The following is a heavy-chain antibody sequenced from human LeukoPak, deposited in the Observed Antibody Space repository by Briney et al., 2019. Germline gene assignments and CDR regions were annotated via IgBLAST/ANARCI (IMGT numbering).Heavy chain of an antibody. Sequence: SETLSLTCTVSGGSISSHYWSWIRQPPGKGLEWIGYMYYSGSTKYNSSLKSRVTISVDTSKNQFSLKLSSVTAADTAVYYCARNGAVDWDAEYAFDIWGQGTWVTVSS. J-gene: IGHJ3*02. V-gene: IGHV4-59*11. CDR1: GGSISSHY. CDR2: MYYSGST. D-gene: IGHD3/OR15-3a*01. CDR3: ARNGAVDWDAEYAFDI.